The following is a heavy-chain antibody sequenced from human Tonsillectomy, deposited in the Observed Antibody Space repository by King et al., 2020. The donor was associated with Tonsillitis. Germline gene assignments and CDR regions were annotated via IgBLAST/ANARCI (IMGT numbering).Heavy chain of an antibody. CDR3: ARHIRDSTGWCGPGH. CDR1: GDSVSSFY. J-gene: IGHJ4*02. D-gene: IGHD6-19*01. CDR2: IYYSGGI. V-gene: IGHV4-59*08. Sequence: VQLQESGPGLVKPSETLSLSCTVSGDSVSSFYWSWIRQPPGRGLEWIGHIYYSGGITYSPSLKSRVTISIDTSKNQVSLKLTSVTAADTAVYYCARHIRDSTGWCGPGHGGQGTLVTVSS.